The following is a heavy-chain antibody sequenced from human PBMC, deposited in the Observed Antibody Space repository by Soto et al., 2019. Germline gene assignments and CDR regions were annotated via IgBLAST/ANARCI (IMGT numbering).Heavy chain of an antibody. V-gene: IGHV3-30*18. CDR2: ISYDGSNK. CDR3: AKGPEEGIVVVPAALFDY. D-gene: IGHD2-2*01. Sequence: GSLRLSCAASGFTFSRYGMHWVRQAPGKGLEWVAVISYDGSNKYYADSVKGRFTISRDNSKNTLYLQMNSLRAEDTAVYYCAKGPEEGIVVVPAALFDYWGQGTLVTVSS. J-gene: IGHJ4*02. CDR1: GFTFSRYG.